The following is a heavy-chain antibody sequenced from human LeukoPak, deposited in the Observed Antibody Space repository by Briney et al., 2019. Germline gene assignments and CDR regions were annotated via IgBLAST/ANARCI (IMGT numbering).Heavy chain of an antibody. CDR2: INPISGGT. D-gene: IGHD6-13*01. CDR1: GYTFTGYC. CDR3: ARALSRAAAGPKGY. J-gene: IGHJ4*02. Sequence: GASVKVSCKASGYTFTGYCMHWVRQAPGQGLERMGWINPISGGTNYAQKFQGRVTMTRDTSISTAYMELSRLRSDDTAVYYCARALSRAAAGPKGYWGQGTLVTVSS. V-gene: IGHV1-2*02.